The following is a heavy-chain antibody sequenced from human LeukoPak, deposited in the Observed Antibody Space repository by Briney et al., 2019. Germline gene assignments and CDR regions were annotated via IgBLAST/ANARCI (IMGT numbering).Heavy chain of an antibody. V-gene: IGHV3-23*01. CDR2: ISGSGSST. D-gene: IGHD1-26*01. J-gene: IGHJ4*02. CDR1: GFTFSSYA. Sequence: GGSLRLSCAASGFTFSSYAMSWVRQAPGKGLEWVSTISGSGSSTYHADSVKGRFTISRDNSKNTLYLQVNSLRAEDTAVYYCAKGGVFDYWGQGTLVTVSS. CDR3: AKGGVFDY.